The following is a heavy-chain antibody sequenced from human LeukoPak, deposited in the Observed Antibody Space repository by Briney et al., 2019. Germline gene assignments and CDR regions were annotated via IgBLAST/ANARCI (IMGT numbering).Heavy chain of an antibody. J-gene: IGHJ4*02. V-gene: IGHV3-33*01. D-gene: IGHD6-25*01. CDR3: ARDRTQAAQYYFDY. Sequence: GGSLRLSCAAPGFTFSSYGMHWVRQAPGKGLEWVAVIWYDGSNKYYADSVKGRFTISRDNSKNTLYLQMNSLRAEDTAVYYCARDRTQAAQYYFDYWGQGTLVTVSS. CDR1: GFTFSSYG. CDR2: IWYDGSNK.